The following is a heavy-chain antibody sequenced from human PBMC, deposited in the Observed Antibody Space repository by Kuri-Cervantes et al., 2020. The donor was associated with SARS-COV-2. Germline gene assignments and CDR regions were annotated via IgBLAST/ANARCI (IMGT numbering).Heavy chain of an antibody. CDR2: ISYDGSNK. J-gene: IGHJ6*02. Sequence: GESLKISCAASGFTFSSYAMHWVRQAPGKGLEWVAVISYDGSNKYYADSVKGRFTISRDNSKNTLYLPMNSLRAEDTAVYYCARDVWSGYYYGMDVWGQGTTVTVSS. CDR3: ARDVWSGYYYGMDV. D-gene: IGHD3-3*01. V-gene: IGHV3-30-3*01. CDR1: GFTFSSYA.